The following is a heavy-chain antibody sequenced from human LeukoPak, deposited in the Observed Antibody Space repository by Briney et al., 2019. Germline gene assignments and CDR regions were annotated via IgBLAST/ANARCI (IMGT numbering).Heavy chain of an antibody. CDR2: ISYDEGNK. CDR1: GFTFSSYA. J-gene: IGHJ4*02. D-gene: IGHD3-3*02. V-gene: IGHV3-30-3*01. CDR3: ARHRIRIWVGRFDY. Sequence: GRSLRLSCAASGFTFSSYAMHWVRQAPGKGLEWVAFISYDEGNKYYADSVKGRFTISRDNSKNTLYLQMNSLRAEDTAVYYCARHRIRIWVGRFDYWGQGTLVTVSS.